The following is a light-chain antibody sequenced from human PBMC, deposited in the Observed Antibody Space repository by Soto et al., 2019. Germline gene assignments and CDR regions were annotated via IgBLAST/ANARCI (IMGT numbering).Light chain of an antibody. CDR3: QQRYSTPLT. Sequence: DIQMTQSPSSLSASVGDRVTITCRASQSISSYLNWYQQKPGKAPKLLIYAASSLQSGVTSRFSGSVSGTDFTLTISSLQPEDFATYYCQQRYSTPLTFGGGTKVEI. CDR1: QSISSY. CDR2: AAS. J-gene: IGKJ4*01. V-gene: IGKV1-39*01.